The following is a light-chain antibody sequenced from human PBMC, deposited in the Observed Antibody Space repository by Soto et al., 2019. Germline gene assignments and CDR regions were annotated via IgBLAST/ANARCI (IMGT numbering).Light chain of an antibody. CDR1: QSLLHNNGXXY. J-gene: IGKJ2*01. Sequence: DIVMTQSPLSLPVSPGEPASISCRSSQSLLHNNGXXYLDWYLQKPGQSPQLLIYLGSNRASGVPDRFSGSGSGADFTLKISRVEAEDVGVYYCMQALQAPLYTFGQGTKLEIK. V-gene: IGKV2-28*01. CDR3: MQALQAPLYT. CDR2: LGS.